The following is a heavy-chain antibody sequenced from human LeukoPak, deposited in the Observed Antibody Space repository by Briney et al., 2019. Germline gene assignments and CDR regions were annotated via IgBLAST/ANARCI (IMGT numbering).Heavy chain of an antibody. CDR1: GYTFTSYD. V-gene: IGHV1-8*01. D-gene: IGHD3-3*01. CDR3: ARESGCYDFWSGYYYYYMDV. Sequence: ASVKVSCKASGYTFTSYDINWVRQATGQGLEWMGWMNPNSGNTGYAQKFQGRVTMTRNTSISTAYMELSSLRSEDTAVYYCARESGCYDFWSGYYYYYMDVWGKGTTVTVSS. CDR2: MNPNSGNT. J-gene: IGHJ6*03.